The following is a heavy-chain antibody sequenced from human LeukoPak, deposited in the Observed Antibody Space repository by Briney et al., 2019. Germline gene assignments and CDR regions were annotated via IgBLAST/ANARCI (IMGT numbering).Heavy chain of an antibody. CDR3: ARDGKDYYDSSGNWFDP. D-gene: IGHD3-22*01. CDR2: INPSGGST. CDR1: GYTFTSYY. Sequence: GASVKVSFKASGYTFTSYYMHWVRQAPGQGLEWMGIINPSGGSTSYAQKFRGRVTMTRDTSTSTVYMELSSLRSEDTAVYYCARDGKDYYDSSGNWFDPWGQGTLVTVSS. V-gene: IGHV1-46*01. J-gene: IGHJ5*02.